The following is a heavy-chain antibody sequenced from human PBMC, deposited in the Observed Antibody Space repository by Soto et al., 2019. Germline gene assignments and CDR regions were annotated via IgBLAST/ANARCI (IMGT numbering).Heavy chain of an antibody. J-gene: IGHJ4*02. D-gene: IGHD1-26*01. CDR2: INSDGSST. CDR3: ARLVSAAANDY. V-gene: IGHV3-74*01. Sequence: GGSLRLSCAASGFTFSSYWMHWVRQAPGKGLVWVSRINSDGSSTYYADSVKGRFTISRDNAKNTLYLQMNSLRAEDTAVYYCARLVSAAANDYWGQGTLVTVSS. CDR1: GFTFSSYW.